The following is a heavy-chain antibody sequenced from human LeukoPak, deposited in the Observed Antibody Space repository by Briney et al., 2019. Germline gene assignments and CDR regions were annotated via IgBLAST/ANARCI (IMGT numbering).Heavy chain of an antibody. J-gene: IGHJ4*02. CDR1: GFTFSSYE. D-gene: IGHD6-19*01. CDR3: ARDGAVAGDY. CDR2: ISSSVSTI. Sequence: TGGSLRLSCAASGFTFSSYEMNWVRQAPGKGLEWVSYISSSVSTIYYADSVKGRFTISRDNAKNSLYLQMNSLRAEDTAVYYCARDGAVAGDYWGQGTLVTVSS. V-gene: IGHV3-48*03.